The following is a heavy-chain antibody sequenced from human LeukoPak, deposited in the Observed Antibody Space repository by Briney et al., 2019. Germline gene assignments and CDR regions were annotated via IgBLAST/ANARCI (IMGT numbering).Heavy chain of an antibody. J-gene: IGHJ5*02. CDR3: ARVKIKYWFDP. Sequence: PSQTLSLTCTVSGGSISSGGYYWSWIRQHPGKGLERIGYIYYSGSTYYHPSLKSRVTISVATSKNKFSLKLSSMTGADTAVYYCARVKIKYWFDPWGQGTLVTVSS. CDR2: IYYSGST. CDR1: GGSISSGGYY. V-gene: IGHV4-31*03.